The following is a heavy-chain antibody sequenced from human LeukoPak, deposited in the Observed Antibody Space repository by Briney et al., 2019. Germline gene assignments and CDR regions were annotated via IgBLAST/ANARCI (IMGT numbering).Heavy chain of an antibody. Sequence: GGSLRLSCAASGITFSRSWMSWVRQAPGKGLEWVAFIKEDGSEKYYVDSVKGRLTISRDNAENSLYLQMNSLRAEDTAVYYCARDRGGRTGLDDWGQGTLVTVSS. D-gene: IGHD2-15*01. CDR2: IKEDGSEK. CDR1: GITFSRSW. CDR3: ARDRGGRTGLDD. J-gene: IGHJ4*02. V-gene: IGHV3-7*04.